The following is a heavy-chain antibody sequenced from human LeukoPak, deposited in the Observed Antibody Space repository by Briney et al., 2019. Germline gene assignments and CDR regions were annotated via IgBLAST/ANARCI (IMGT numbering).Heavy chain of an antibody. CDR3: AYVAKARFFFYHMDI. Sequence: ASVKVSCKASGRTNNKFGVTWVRQAPGQGLEWIGWISSDNGIPRYADKFQDRVTISADTSTTTAYIEMRSLTYDDTAVYFCAYVAKARFFFYHMDIWGKGTTVTVSS. CDR2: ISSDNGIP. V-gene: IGHV1-18*01. J-gene: IGHJ6*04. CDR1: GRTNNKFG. D-gene: IGHD2-2*01.